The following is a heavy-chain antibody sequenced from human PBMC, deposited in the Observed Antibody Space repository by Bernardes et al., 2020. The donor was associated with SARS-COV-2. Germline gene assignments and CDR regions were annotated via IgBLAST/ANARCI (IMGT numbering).Heavy chain of an antibody. V-gene: IGHV1-18*01. CDR2: ISAHNGDT. D-gene: IGHD6-13*01. CDR3: ARAGAAAAYHDAFDI. Sequence: ASVKVSCKASGYTFTSYGISWVRQAPGEGLEWMGWISAHNGDTNYAQNLRGRVIMTTDTSTTTTYMELRSLRSDDTAVYYCARAGAAAAYHDAFDIWGQGTMVTVSS. J-gene: IGHJ3*02. CDR1: GYTFTSYG.